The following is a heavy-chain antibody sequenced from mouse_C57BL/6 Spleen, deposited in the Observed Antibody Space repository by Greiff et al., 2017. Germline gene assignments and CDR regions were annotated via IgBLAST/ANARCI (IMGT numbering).Heavy chain of an antibody. CDR3: VQTWDGRGY. J-gene: IGHJ2*01. CDR1: GYTFTSYW. D-gene: IGHD1-1*01. CDR2: IDPSDSYT. Sequence: VQLQQPGAELVRPGTSVKLSCKASGYTFTSYWMHWVKQRPGQGLEWIGVIDPSDSYTNYNQKFKGKATLTVDTSSSTAYMQLSSLTSEDSAVYYGVQTWDGRGYWGQGTTLTVSS. V-gene: IGHV1-59*01.